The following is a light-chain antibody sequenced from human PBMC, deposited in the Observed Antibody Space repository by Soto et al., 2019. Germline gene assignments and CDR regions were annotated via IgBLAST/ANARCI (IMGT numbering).Light chain of an antibody. V-gene: IGLV1-40*01. Sequence: QSVLTQPPSVSGAPGQRVTISCTWSSSNIGAGYDVHWYQQLPGTAPKLLIYGNNNRPSGVPDRFSGSKSGTSASLAVTGLQAEDEADYYCQSYATGLSVLYVFGTGTKLTVL. CDR3: QSYATGLSVLYV. J-gene: IGLJ1*01. CDR1: SSNIGAGYD. CDR2: GNN.